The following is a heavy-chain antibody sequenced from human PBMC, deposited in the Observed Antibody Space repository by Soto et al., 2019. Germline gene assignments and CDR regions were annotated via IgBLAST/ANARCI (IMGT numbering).Heavy chain of an antibody. CDR3: VRVERIAVPWLDL. D-gene: IGHD6-19*01. J-gene: IGHJ5*02. CDR1: GYSISRGYH. Sequence: SETLSLTCTVSGYSISRGYHWGWIRQPPWKGLEWIGTIHYSGSTYYNPSIKSRVTISVDTSKNQFSLKLTSVTAADTAVYSCVRVERIAVPWLDLWGQGTLVTVSS. CDR2: IHYSGST. V-gene: IGHV4-38-2*02.